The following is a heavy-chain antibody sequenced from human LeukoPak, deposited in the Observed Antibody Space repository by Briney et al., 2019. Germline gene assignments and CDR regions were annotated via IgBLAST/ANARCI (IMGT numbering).Heavy chain of an antibody. D-gene: IGHD3-10*01. V-gene: IGHV4-34*01. J-gene: IGHJ4*02. CDR2: IHHSGTT. CDR3: ARRYYYNLGSFPFDF. CDR1: GGPFSGYF. Sequence: SETLSLTCAVSGGPFSGYFWSWIRQSSGKGLEWIGEIHHSGTTNYNPSLNSRVTLSEDTSNNQFYLNLSSVTAADTAVYYCARRYYYNLGSFPFDFWGQGTLVTVSS.